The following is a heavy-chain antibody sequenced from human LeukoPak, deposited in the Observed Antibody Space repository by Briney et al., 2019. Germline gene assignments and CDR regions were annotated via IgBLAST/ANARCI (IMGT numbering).Heavy chain of an antibody. CDR2: ISAYNGDT. Sequence: ASVKVSCKASGYTFTSYGISWVRQPPAQGLEWMGWISAYNGDTNYAQKLQGRVTLTTDTSTSTAYMELRSLRSGDTAVYYCARVGWLVRGYFDYWGQGTLVTVSS. D-gene: IGHD6-19*01. CDR3: ARVGWLVRGYFDY. CDR1: GYTFTSYG. V-gene: IGHV1-18*01. J-gene: IGHJ4*02.